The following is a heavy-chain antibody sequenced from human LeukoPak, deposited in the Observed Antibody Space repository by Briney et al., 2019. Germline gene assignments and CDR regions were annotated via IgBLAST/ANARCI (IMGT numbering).Heavy chain of an antibody. CDR2: INPNSGGT. Sequence: VSVKVSCKASGYTFTGYYMHWVRQAPGQGLEWMGWINPNSGGTNYAQKFQGRVTMTRDTSISTAYMELSRLRSDDTAVYYCAREDIYCSSTSCYRRFDYWGQGTLVTVSS. V-gene: IGHV1-2*02. CDR1: GYTFTGYY. CDR3: AREDIYCSSTSCYRRFDY. D-gene: IGHD2-2*01. J-gene: IGHJ4*02.